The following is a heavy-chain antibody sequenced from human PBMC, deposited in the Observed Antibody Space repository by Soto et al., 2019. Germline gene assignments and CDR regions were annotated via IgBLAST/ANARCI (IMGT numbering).Heavy chain of an antibody. CDR2: VYNSGST. J-gene: IGHJ4*02. CDR1: GGSISSNY. D-gene: IGHD6-13*01. Sequence: SETLSLTCTVSGGSISSNYWTWIRQPPGKGLEWIGYVYNSGSTNYNPSLKSRVTISEDTSKSQFSLKVNSMTAADTAAYYCARYRREAVAGYTLDNWGQGLLVTGSS. V-gene: IGHV4-59*01. CDR3: ARYRREAVAGYTLDN.